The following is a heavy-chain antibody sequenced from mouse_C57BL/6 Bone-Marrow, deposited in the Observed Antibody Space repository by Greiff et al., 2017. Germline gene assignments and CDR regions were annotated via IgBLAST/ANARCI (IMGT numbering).Heavy chain of an antibody. J-gene: IGHJ1*03. Sequence: VKLQQPGPELLKPGASVKMSCRASAYTFTSSWITWVKRRPGQGLGWIGDIYPGSGSTNYNEKFKSKATLTVDTSSSTAYMQLSSLTSEDSAVYYCARGLYPYWYFDVWGTGTTVTVSS. CDR2: IYPGSGST. V-gene: IGHV1-55*01. D-gene: IGHD2-12*01. CDR1: AYTFTSSW. CDR3: ARGLYPYWYFDV.